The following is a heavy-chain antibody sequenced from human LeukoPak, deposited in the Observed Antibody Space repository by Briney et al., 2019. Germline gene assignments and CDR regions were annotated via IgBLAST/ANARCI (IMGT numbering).Heavy chain of an antibody. V-gene: IGHV1-18*01. J-gene: IGHJ4*02. Sequence: ASVKVSCKASGYTFTRYGISWVRQAPGQGPEWMGWISASNGNTKYAQKFQGRVTMTTDTSTSIAYMEMRRLRSDDTAMYYCARDPSNSSGYHAHFDSWGQGALVTVSS. CDR2: ISASNGNT. CDR3: ARDPSNSSGYHAHFDS. CDR1: GYTFTRYG. D-gene: IGHD3-22*01.